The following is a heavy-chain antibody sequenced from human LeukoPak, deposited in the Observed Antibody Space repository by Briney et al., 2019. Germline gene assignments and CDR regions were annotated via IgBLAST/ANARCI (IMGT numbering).Heavy chain of an antibody. CDR3: ARRRDGYNYDY. J-gene: IGHJ4*02. V-gene: IGHV4-61*02. CDR1: GGSISSGGYY. D-gene: IGHD5-24*01. Sequence: SETLSLTCTVSGGSISSGGYYWSWIRQPAGKGLEWIGRIYTSGSTNYNPSLQSRVTISVDMSKNQFSLRLSSVTAAGTAVYYCARRRDGYNYDYWGQGTLVTVSS. CDR2: IYTSGST.